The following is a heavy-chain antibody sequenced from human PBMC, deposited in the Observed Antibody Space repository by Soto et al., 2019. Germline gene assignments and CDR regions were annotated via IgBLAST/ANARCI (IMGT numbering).Heavy chain of an antibody. CDR2: FIPVYRTL. CDR3: ATGVIWIGYFTVDS. Sequence: ASVKGSCQASGYTFTSYGINWVRQTTGQGLEWLGGFIPVYRTLNYAQKFQGRVTITADESTGTAYMTLSSLASDDTAVYYCATGVIWIGYFTVDSWGQGTRVTVSS. V-gene: IGHV1-69*13. D-gene: IGHD3-3*01. J-gene: IGHJ4*02. CDR1: GYTFTSYG.